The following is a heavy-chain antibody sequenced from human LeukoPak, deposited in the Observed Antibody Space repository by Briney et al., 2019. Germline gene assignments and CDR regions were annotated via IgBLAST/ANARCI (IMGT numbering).Heavy chain of an antibody. CDR3: AKDQEMATIWAGAFDI. CDR2: IRYDGSNK. V-gene: IGHV3-30*02. CDR1: GFTFSSYG. J-gene: IGHJ3*02. Sequence: GGSLRLSWAASGFTFSSYGIHWVRQAPGKGLGWVAFIRYDGSNKYYADSVKGRFTITRDNSKNTLYLQMNSLTAEDTAVHYCAKDQEMATIWAGAFDIWGQGTMVTVSS. D-gene: IGHD5-24*01.